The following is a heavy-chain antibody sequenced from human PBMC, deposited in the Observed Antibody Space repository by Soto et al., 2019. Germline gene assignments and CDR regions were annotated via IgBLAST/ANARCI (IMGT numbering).Heavy chain of an antibody. Sequence: GGSLRLSCAASGFIFRTYDMNWVRQAPGKGLEWVSYISSSSRNTNYAESVRGRFTISRDNAKNSLYLQMNSLRDEDTAVYYCARDGGGYDLNFDYWGHGTLVTVSS. CDR2: ISSSSRNT. D-gene: IGHD5-12*01. CDR3: ARDGGGYDLNFDY. J-gene: IGHJ4*01. V-gene: IGHV3-48*02. CDR1: GFIFRTYD.